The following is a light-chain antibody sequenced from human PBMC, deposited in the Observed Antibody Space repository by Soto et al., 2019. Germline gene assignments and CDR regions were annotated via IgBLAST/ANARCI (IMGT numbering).Light chain of an antibody. Sequence: QSALTQPASASGSPGQSITVSCTGTSSDVGGYNYVSWYQHHPGKAPKLMIYDVTNRPSGVSNRFSGSKSGNTASLTISGLQAEDEADYYCCSYASSSTVVFGGGTQLTVL. V-gene: IGLV2-14*03. CDR3: CSYASSSTVV. CDR1: SSDVGGYNY. CDR2: DVT. J-gene: IGLJ2*01.